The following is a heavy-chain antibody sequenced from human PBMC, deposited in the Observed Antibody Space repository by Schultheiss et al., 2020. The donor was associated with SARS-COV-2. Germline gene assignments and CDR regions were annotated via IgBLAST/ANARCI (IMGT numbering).Heavy chain of an antibody. J-gene: IGHJ6*02. CDR3: ARNIGEFAAAYSHDFWSGYGMDV. D-gene: IGHD3-3*01. CDR1: GGSISSYY. Sequence: SETLSLTCTVSGGSISSYYWSWIRQPPGKGLEWIGEINHSGSTNYNPSLKSRVTISVDTSKNQFSLKLSSVTAADTAVYYCARNIGEFAAAYSHDFWSGYGMDVWGQGTTVTVSS. V-gene: IGHV4-34*01. CDR2: INHSGST.